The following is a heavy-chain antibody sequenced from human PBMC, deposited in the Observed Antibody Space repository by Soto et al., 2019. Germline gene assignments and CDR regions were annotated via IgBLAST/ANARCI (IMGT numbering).Heavy chain of an antibody. V-gene: IGHV3-33*01. CDR2: IWYDGSNK. Sequence: QVQLVESGGGVVQPGRSLRLSCAASGFTFSSYGMHWVRQAPGKGLEWVAVIWYDGSNKYYADSVKGRFTISRDNSKNTLYLQMNSLRAEDTAVSYCARDSGRGWFDPWGQGTLVTVSS. J-gene: IGHJ5*02. D-gene: IGHD5-12*01. CDR3: ARDSGRGWFDP. CDR1: GFTFSSYG.